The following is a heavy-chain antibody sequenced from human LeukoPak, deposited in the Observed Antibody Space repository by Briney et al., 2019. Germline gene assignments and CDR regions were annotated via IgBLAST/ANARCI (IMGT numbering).Heavy chain of an antibody. J-gene: IGHJ4*02. D-gene: IGHD3-10*01. Sequence: SETLSLTCAVYGGSFSGYYWSWIRQPPGKGLEWIGEINHSGSTNYNPSLKSRVTISVDTSKNQFSLKLSSVTAADTAVYYCARHYYGSGSYYPYWGQGTLVTVSS. CDR2: INHSGST. CDR1: GGSFSGYY. V-gene: IGHV4-34*01. CDR3: ARHYYGSGSYYPY.